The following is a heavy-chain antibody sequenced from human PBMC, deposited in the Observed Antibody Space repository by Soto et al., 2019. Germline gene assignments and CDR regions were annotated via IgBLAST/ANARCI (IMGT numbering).Heavy chain of an antibody. V-gene: IGHV3-23*01. CDR2: ISGGGDST. D-gene: IGHD2-2*01. CDR1: GFTFSNYA. Sequence: PGGSLRLSCAASGFTFSNYAMNWVRQAPGKGLEWVSSISGGGDSTYYADSVKGRFTISRDNSKNTLYLQMNSLRAEDTAVYYCAKVPSRYCSSTSCYDPVWGKGTTVTVSS. CDR3: AKVPSRYCSSTSCYDPV. J-gene: IGHJ6*04.